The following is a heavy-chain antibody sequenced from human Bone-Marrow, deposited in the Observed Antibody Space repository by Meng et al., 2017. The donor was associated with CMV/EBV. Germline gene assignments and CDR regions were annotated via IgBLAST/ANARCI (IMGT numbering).Heavy chain of an antibody. D-gene: IGHD3-3*01. CDR3: ARELSGITIFGVVGCFDI. Sequence: SVKVSCKASGGTFSSYTISWVRQAPGQGLEWMGRIIPILGIANYAQKFQGRVTINVDKSTSTAYMELSSLRSEDTAVYYCARELSGITIFGVVGCFDIWGQGTMVTVSS. CDR1: GGTFSSYT. J-gene: IGHJ3*02. V-gene: IGHV1-69*04. CDR2: IIPILGIA.